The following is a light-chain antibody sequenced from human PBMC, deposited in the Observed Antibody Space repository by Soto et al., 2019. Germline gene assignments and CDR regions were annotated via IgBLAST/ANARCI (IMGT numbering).Light chain of an antibody. CDR1: QSISDW. J-gene: IGKJ1*01. Sequence: DIQMTQSPSTLSASVGDRVTITCRASQSISDWLAWYQQKPGKAPNLLIYKASSLKSGGPSRFSGSGSGTEFTFTISSLQPDDFATYYCQQYDSLWTFGQLHDSLWTFGQGTKVEI. V-gene: IGKV1-5*03. CDR3: QQYDSLWTFGQLHDSLWT. CDR2: KAS.